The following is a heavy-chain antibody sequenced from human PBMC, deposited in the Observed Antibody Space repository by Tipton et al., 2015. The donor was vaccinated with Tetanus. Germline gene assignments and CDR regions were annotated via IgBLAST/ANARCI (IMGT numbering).Heavy chain of an antibody. CDR3: VRDRGIEVADNLEDRWFDS. CDR2: IYRSGIT. V-gene: IGHV3-53*01. D-gene: IGHD6-19*01. Sequence: SLRLSCAASGITVTGNFMSWVRQAPGKGLEWVSHIYRSGITDYADSVKGRFTISRDSSKNVLHLQMNSLRAEDTAVYYCVRDRGIEVADNLEDRWFDSWGQGTLVTVSS. CDR1: GITVTGNF. J-gene: IGHJ5*01.